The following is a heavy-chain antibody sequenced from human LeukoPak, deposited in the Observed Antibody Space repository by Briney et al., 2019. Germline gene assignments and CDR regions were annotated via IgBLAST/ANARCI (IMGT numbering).Heavy chain of an antibody. CDR3: ATLTYDILTGYYKGYFDY. J-gene: IGHJ4*02. CDR1: GGTFSGYA. Sequence: ASVKVSCKASGGTFSGYAISWVRQAPGQGLEWMGGIIPIFGTANYAQKFQGRVTITADKSTSTAYMELSSLRSEDTAVYYCATLTYDILTGYYKGYFDYWGQGTLVTVSS. CDR2: IIPIFGTA. V-gene: IGHV1-69*06. D-gene: IGHD3-9*01.